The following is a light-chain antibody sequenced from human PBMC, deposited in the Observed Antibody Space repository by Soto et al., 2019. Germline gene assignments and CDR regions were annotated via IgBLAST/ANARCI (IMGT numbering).Light chain of an antibody. Sequence: EIVLTQSQATLSLSPGERATLSCRASQSVSSSLAWYQQKPGQAPRLLIYDTSNRATGIPARFSGSGSGTDFTLTISSLEPEDFAVYYCQQRTIWPPTFGQGTRLEIK. CDR3: QQRTIWPPT. J-gene: IGKJ5*01. CDR1: QSVSSS. CDR2: DTS. V-gene: IGKV3-11*01.